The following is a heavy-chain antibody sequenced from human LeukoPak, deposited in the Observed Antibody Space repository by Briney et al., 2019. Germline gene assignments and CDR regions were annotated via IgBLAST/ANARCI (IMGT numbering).Heavy chain of an antibody. CDR1: GFTFSSYG. CDR2: IRYDGSNK. V-gene: IGHV3-30*02. Sequence: PGGSLRLSCAASGFTFSSYGMHWVRQAPGKGLEWVAFIRYDGSNKYYADSVKGRFTISRDNSKNTLYLQMNSLRAEDTAVYYCACMGVTGRDAFDIWGQGTMVTVSS. D-gene: IGHD2-8*02. J-gene: IGHJ3*02. CDR3: ACMGVTGRDAFDI.